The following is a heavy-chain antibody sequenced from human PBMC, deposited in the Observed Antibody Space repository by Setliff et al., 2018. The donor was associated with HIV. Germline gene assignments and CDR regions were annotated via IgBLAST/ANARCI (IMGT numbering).Heavy chain of an antibody. CDR3: AKEHSSGWYRGAFDI. D-gene: IGHD6-19*01. CDR2: ISGSGGST. CDR1: GFTFSSYA. V-gene: IGHV3-23*01. J-gene: IGHJ3*02. Sequence: GGSLRLSCVGSGFTFSSYAMSWVRQAPGKGLEWVSAISGSGGSTYYADSVKGRFTISRDNSKNTLYLQMNSLRAEDTAVYYCAKEHSSGWYRGAFDIWGQGTMVTVSS.